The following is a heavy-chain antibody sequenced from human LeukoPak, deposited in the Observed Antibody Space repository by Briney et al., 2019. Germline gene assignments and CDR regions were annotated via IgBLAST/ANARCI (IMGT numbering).Heavy chain of an antibody. CDR2: IYHSGST. Sequence: PSETLSLTCTVSGGSIRSYSWSWVRQPPGKGLEGIGYIYHSGSTYYNPSLKSRVTISVDRSKNQFSLKLSSVTAADTAVYYCARTSIAARRANAFDIWGQGTMVTVSS. D-gene: IGHD6-6*01. CDR3: ARTSIAARRANAFDI. J-gene: IGHJ3*02. CDR1: GGSIRSYS. V-gene: IGHV4-30-2*01.